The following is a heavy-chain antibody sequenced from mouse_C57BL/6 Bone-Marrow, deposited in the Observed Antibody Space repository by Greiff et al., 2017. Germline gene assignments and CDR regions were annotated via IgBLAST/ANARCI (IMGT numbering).Heavy chain of an antibody. CDR3: ARSTVVATPFAY. V-gene: IGHV1-76*01. Sequence: QVQLQQSGAELVRPGASVTLSCKASGYTFTDYYINWVKQRPGQGLEWIARIYPGSGNTYYNEKFKGKATLTAEKSSSTAYMQLSSLTSEDSAVYFCARSTVVATPFAYWGQGTLVTVSA. CDR2: IYPGSGNT. CDR1: GYTFTDYY. D-gene: IGHD1-1*01. J-gene: IGHJ3*01.